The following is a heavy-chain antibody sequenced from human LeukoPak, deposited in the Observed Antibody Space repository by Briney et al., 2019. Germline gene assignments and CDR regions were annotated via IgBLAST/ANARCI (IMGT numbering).Heavy chain of an antibody. Sequence: GASVKVSCKASGYTFTGYYMHWVRQAPGQGLEWMGWINPNSGGTNYAQKFQGRVTMTRDTSISTAYMELSRLRSDDTAVYYCAREASGYCSGGSCHFDYWGQGTLVTVSS. D-gene: IGHD2-15*01. CDR2: INPNSGGT. V-gene: IGHV1-2*02. CDR3: AREASGYCSGGSCHFDY. J-gene: IGHJ4*02. CDR1: GYTFTGYY.